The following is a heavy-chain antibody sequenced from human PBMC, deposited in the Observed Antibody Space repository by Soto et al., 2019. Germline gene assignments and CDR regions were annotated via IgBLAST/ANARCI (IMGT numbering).Heavy chain of an antibody. CDR3: AFSTYYYYGMDV. D-gene: IGHD1-26*01. V-gene: IGHV3-72*01. CDR2: SGNKANSYTT. J-gene: IGHJ6*02. CDR1: GFTFGDHY. Sequence: EVQLVESGGGLVQPEGSLRLSCAASGFTFGDHYMDWVRQAPGKGLEWVGRSGNKANSYTTEYAASVKGRFTISRDGSKNSLYLQMNSLKTEDTAVYYCAFSTYYYYGMDVWGQGTTVTVSS.